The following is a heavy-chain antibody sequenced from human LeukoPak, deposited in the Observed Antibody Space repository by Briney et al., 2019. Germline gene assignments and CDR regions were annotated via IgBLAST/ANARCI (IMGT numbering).Heavy chain of an antibody. CDR2: IDPSDSYT. J-gene: IGHJ3*02. Sequence: GESPKISCKGSGYSFTSYWISWVRQMPGKGLEWMGRIDPSDSYTNYSPSFQGHVTISADKSISTAYLQWSSLKASDTAMYYCARHGVLWFGDSPIGAFDIWGQGTMVTVSS. CDR1: GYSFTSYW. V-gene: IGHV5-10-1*01. CDR3: ARHGVLWFGDSPIGAFDI. D-gene: IGHD3-10*01.